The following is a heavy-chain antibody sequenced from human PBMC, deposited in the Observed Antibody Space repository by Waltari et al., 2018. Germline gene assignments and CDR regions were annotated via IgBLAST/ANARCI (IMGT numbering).Heavy chain of an antibody. V-gene: IGHV1-69*05. Sequence: QVQLVQSGAEVKKPGSSVKVSCKASGGTFSSYAISWVRQAPGQGLEWMGGIIPIFGTANYAQKLPGRVTITTDESTSTAYMELSRLRSEETAVYYCAIEVCSGGSCYSNYFDYWGQGTLVTVSS. J-gene: IGHJ4*02. CDR2: IIPIFGTA. CDR3: AIEVCSGGSCYSNYFDY. D-gene: IGHD2-15*01. CDR1: GGTFSSYA.